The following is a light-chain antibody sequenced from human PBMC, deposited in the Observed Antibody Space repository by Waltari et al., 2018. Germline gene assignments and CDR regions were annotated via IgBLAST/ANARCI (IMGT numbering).Light chain of an antibody. J-gene: IGKJ1*01. V-gene: IGKV3-11*01. Sequence: EVVLTQSPATLSLFPGERAILSCRASQSVSRSLAWYQQKPGLAPRLLIYDASNRATGIPARFSGSGSGTDFTLTINGLQPEDAAVYFCHQYYLTPWTFGQGTKLEIK. CDR3: HQYYLTPWT. CDR2: DAS. CDR1: QSVSRS.